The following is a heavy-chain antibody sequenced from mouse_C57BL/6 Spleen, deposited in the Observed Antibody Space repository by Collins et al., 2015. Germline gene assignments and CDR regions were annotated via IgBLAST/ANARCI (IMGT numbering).Heavy chain of an antibody. Sequence: QVQLQQPGAELVKPGASVKLSCKASGYTFTSYWMHWVKQRPGQGLEWIGGINPSNGRTNYNEKFKSKATLTVDKSSSTAYMQLSSLTSEDSAVYYCARGLYDYDGGYWGQGTTLTVSS. CDR2: INPSNGRT. J-gene: IGHJ2*01. CDR3: ARGLYDYDGGY. V-gene: IGHV1S81*02. CDR1: GYTFTSYW. D-gene: IGHD2-4*01.